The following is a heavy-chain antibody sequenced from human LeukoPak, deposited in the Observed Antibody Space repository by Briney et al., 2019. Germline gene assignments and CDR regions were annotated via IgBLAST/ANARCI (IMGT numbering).Heavy chain of an antibody. Sequence: PGGSLRLSCAASGFTFSSYSMNWVRQAPGKGLEWVSSISSSSSYIYYADSVKGRFTISRDNSKNTLYLQMNSLRAEDTAVYYCARDSSSWYFDYWGQGTLVTVSS. J-gene: IGHJ4*02. CDR3: ARDSSSWYFDY. CDR2: ISSSSSYI. D-gene: IGHD6-13*01. V-gene: IGHV3-21*01. CDR1: GFTFSSYS.